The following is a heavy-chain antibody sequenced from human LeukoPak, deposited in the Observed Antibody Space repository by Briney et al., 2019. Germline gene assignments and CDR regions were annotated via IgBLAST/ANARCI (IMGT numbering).Heavy chain of an antibody. CDR2: ISNDQSNK. J-gene: IGHJ4*02. Sequence: GRSLRLSCAASGFTFSSYGMHWVRQTPGKGLEWVAVISNDQSNKYYTDSVKGRFTISRDNSKNTVFLQMNRLRLEDTAVYYCARGGPLGDTNRFDFWGQGTLVTVSS. CDR3: ARGGPLGDTNRFDF. V-gene: IGHV3-30*03. D-gene: IGHD4-17*01. CDR1: GFTFSSYG.